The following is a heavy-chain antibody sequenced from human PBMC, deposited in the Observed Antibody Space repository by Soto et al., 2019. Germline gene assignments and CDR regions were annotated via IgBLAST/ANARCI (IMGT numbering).Heavy chain of an antibody. J-gene: IGHJ6*03. CDR1: GGSISSYY. V-gene: IGHV4-59*01. Sequence: SETLSLTCTVSGGSISSYYWRWIRQPPGKGLEWIGYIYYSGSTNYNPSLKSRVTISVDTSKNQFSLKLSSVTAADTAVYYCARDLLGEYYDGSGKAHYHYYIAVWGKGTTVTVSS. CDR3: ARDLLGEYYDGSGKAHYHYYIAV. CDR2: IYYSGST. D-gene: IGHD3-10*01.